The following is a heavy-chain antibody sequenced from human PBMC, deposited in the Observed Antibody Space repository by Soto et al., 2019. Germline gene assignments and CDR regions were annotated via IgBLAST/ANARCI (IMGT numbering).Heavy chain of an antibody. J-gene: IGHJ4*02. Sequence: GASVKVSCKASGFTFTSSAVQWVRQARGQRLEWIGWIVVGSGNTNYAQKFQERVTITRDMSTSTAYMELSSLRSEDTAVYYCAAGNSSGWYVYYFDYWGQGTLVTVSS. D-gene: IGHD6-19*01. CDR2: IVVGSGNT. V-gene: IGHV1-58*01. CDR1: GFTFTSSA. CDR3: AAGNSSGWYVYYFDY.